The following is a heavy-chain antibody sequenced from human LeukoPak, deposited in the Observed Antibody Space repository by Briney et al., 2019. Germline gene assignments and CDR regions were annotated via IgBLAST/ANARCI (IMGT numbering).Heavy chain of an antibody. Sequence: PSETLSLTCTVSGGSISSSSYYWGWIRQPPGKGLEWIGSIYYSGSTYYNPSLKSRVTISVDTSKNQFSMKLSSVTAADTAVYYCERLSGVLEWLSGLKYDMDVWGKGTTVTVSS. CDR1: GGSISSSSYY. V-gene: IGHV4-39*01. J-gene: IGHJ6*03. CDR2: IYYSGST. D-gene: IGHD3-3*01. CDR3: ERLSGVLEWLSGLKYDMDV.